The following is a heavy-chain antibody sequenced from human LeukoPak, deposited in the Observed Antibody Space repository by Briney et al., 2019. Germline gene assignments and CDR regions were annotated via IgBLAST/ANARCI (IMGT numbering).Heavy chain of an antibody. Sequence: VASVKVSCKASGFTFTSSAVQWVRQARGQRLEWIGWIVVGSGNTNYAQKFQGRVTITRDMSTSTAYMELSSLRSEDTAVYYCAASSLYYDFWSGYYAFDYWGQGTLVTVSS. J-gene: IGHJ4*02. CDR1: GFTFTSSA. CDR3: AASSLYYDFWSGYYAFDY. V-gene: IGHV1-58*01. D-gene: IGHD3-3*01. CDR2: IVVGSGNT.